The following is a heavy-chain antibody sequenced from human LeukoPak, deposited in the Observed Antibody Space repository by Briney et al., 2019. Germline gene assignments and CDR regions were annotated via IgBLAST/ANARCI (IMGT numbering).Heavy chain of an antibody. V-gene: IGHV3-15*01. CDR2: IKGKGEGETT. Sequence: GGSLRLSCAASGFTFSHAWMSWVRQAPGKGLEWVGRIKGKGEGETTEYIAPVKDRFSISRDDSRNTVYLQMNSLRTEDTAVYYCTTDPRYWGQGTLVTVSS. J-gene: IGHJ4*02. CDR3: TTDPRY. CDR1: GFTFSHAW.